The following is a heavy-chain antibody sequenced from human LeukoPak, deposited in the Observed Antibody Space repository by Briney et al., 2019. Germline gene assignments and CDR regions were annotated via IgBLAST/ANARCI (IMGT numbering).Heavy chain of an antibody. V-gene: IGHV4-30-4*01. D-gene: IGHD3-10*01. CDR3: ARVGTRITMVRGVTP. CDR2: IYYSGST. Sequence: PSETLSLTCTVSGGSISSGDYYWSWIRQPPGKGLEWIGYIYYSGSTYYNPSLKSRVTISVDRSKNQFSLKLSSVTAADTAVYYCARVGTRITMVRGVTPWGQGTLVTVSS. CDR1: GGSISSGDYY. J-gene: IGHJ5*02.